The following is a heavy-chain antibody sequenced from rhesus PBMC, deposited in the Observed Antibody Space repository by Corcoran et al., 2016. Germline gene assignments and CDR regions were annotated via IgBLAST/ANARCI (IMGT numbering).Heavy chain of an antibody. Sequence: QVQLQESGPGQVKPSETLFLPCTVSGASISSYWWSWIRQPPGKGLEWIWEINGKKRSTNHNPSLNRRVTMSTDTSKDQFSLKRSSVTAADTAGYYCARQGTWYSLDVWGRGVLVTVSS. CDR1: GASISSYW. J-gene: IGHJ5-2*02. D-gene: IGHD1-38*01. CDR2: INGKKRST. V-gene: IGHV4-80*01. CDR3: ARQGTWYSLDV.